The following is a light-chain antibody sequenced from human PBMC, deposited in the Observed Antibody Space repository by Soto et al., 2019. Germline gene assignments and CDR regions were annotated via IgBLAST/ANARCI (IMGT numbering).Light chain of an antibody. CDR1: ESLSTY. CDR2: GAS. J-gene: IGKJ2*01. Sequence: EIVMTQSPATLSVSPGERVTLSCRASESLSTYLAWYQQQPGQAPRLLIYGASTKDTGIPARFSVSGSATDFTLTISSLQSEDFAVYYCQIYYDWPFTCGHGTKLEI. CDR3: QIYYDWPFT. V-gene: IGKV3-15*01.